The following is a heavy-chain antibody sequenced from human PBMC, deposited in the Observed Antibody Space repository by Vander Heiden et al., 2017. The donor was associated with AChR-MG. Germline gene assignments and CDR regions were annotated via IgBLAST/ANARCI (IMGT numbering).Heavy chain of an antibody. V-gene: IGHV3-21*01. J-gene: IGHJ4*02. CDR3: ARDNLGYGPEDY. CDR2: ISSSSSYI. Sequence: EVQLVESGGGLVKPGGSLRLSCAASGFTFSSYSMNWVRQAPGKGLEWVSSISSSSSYIYYADSVKGRFTISRDNAKNSLYLQMNSLRAEDTAVYYCARDNLGYGPEDYWGQGTLVTVSS. CDR1: GFTFSSYS. D-gene: IGHD5-18*01.